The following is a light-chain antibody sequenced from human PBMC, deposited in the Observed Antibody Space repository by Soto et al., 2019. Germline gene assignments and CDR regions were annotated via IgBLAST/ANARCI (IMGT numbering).Light chain of an antibody. CDR3: QKYNSAHLT. V-gene: IGKV1-27*01. CDR2: AAS. J-gene: IGKJ4*01. Sequence: DIQMTQSPSSLSASLGDRVTITCRASQGIGVYLACFQQKPGNAPKLLIYAASTLQSGVPSRFSGSGSGTDFTLTVSSLQPEDVATYYCQKYNSAHLTFGGGTRVEIK. CDR1: QGIGVY.